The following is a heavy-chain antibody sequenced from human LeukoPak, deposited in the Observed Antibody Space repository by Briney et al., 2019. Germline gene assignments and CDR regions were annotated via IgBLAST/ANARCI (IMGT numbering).Heavy chain of an antibody. V-gene: IGHV1-69*04. D-gene: IGHD4-23*01. Sequence: ASVKVSCKASGGTFSSYAISWVRQAPGQGLEWMGRIIPILGIANYAQKFQGRVTITADKSTSTAYMELSSLRSEDTAVYYCARGYGGNSGGSSQAFDIWGQGTMVTVSS. CDR1: GGTFSSYA. J-gene: IGHJ3*02. CDR2: IIPILGIA. CDR3: ARGYGGNSGGSSQAFDI.